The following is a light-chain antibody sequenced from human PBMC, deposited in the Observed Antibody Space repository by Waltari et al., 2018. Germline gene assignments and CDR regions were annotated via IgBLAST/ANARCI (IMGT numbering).Light chain of an antibody. V-gene: IGKV3-20*01. CDR3: QQYGSSPGT. J-gene: IGKJ1*01. CDR1: QSVSSNY. Sequence: ELVLTHSPGTLSLSPGERATLSCRASQSVSSNYLDWYQQKPGQAPRLLIYGASSRATGIPDRFSGSGAGTDFTLTISRLEPEDFAVYSCQQYGSSPGTFGQGTKVEIK. CDR2: GAS.